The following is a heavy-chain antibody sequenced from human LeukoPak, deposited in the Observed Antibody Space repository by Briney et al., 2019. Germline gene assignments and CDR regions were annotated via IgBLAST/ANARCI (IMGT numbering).Heavy chain of an antibody. CDR2: IIPIFGTA. CDR1: GGTFSSYA. CDR3: AGLVVPAAMVYYYYMDV. J-gene: IGHJ6*03. Sequence: SVKVSCKASGGTFSSYAISWVRQAPGQGLEWMGGIIPIFGTANYAQKFQGRVTITTDESTSTAYMELSSLRSEDTVVYYCAGLVVPAAMVYYYYMDVWGKGTTVTVSS. D-gene: IGHD2-2*01. V-gene: IGHV1-69*05.